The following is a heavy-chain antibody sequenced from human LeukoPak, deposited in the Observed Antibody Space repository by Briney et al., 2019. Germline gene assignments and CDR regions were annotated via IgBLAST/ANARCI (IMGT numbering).Heavy chain of an antibody. CDR1: GFTFSSYA. Sequence: GGSLRLSCAASGFTFSSYAMNWVRQAPGKGLEWVSDISGSGAGTYYADAVKGRFTIYRDNSKNTLYLQMSSLRAEDTAVYYCAKALLYYYDDNWGQGTLVTVSS. V-gene: IGHV3-23*01. CDR3: AKALLYYYDDN. J-gene: IGHJ4*02. CDR2: ISGSGAGT. D-gene: IGHD3-22*01.